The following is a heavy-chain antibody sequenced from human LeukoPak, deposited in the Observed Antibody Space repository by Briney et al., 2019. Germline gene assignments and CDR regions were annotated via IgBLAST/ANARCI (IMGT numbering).Heavy chain of an antibody. D-gene: IGHD7-27*01. V-gene: IGHV3-21*01. J-gene: IGHJ4*02. CDR3: ASSLSGASGY. CDR2: MTSSSSSI. Sequence: GGSLRLSCATSGFSFSTYTMNWVRQAPGKGLEWVSSMTSSSSSIYYADSVKDRFTISRDNAKNSLYLQMNSLRAEDTAVYYCASSLSGASGYWGQGTLVTVSS. CDR1: GFSFSTYT.